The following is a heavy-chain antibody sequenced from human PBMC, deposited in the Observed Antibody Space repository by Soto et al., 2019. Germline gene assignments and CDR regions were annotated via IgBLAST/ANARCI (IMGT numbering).Heavy chain of an antibody. V-gene: IGHV4-39*01. CDR1: GGSISSSSYY. Sequence: SETLSLTCTVSGGSISSSSYYWGWIRQPPGKGLEWIGSIYYSGSTYYNPSLKSRVTISVDTSKNQFSLKLSSVTAADTAVYYCARHIKKGRFITMIVVVISSGAFDIWGQGTMVTVSS. J-gene: IGHJ3*02. D-gene: IGHD3-22*01. CDR3: ARHIKKGRFITMIVVVISSGAFDI. CDR2: IYYSGST.